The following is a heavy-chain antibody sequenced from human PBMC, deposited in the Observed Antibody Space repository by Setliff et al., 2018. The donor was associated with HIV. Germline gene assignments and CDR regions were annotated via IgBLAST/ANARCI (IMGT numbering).Heavy chain of an antibody. D-gene: IGHD2-8*01. J-gene: IGHJ4*02. CDR3: ARYNGGTYDY. CDR1: GFIFNDHF. CDR2: IRNKANSYTT. Sequence: GGSLRLSCAASGFIFNDHFMDWVRQAPGKGLEWVGRIRNKANSYTTEYAASVRGRFSISRDGSESSLFLHMNSLKTDDTAVYFCARYNGGTYDYWGQGTQVTVSS. V-gene: IGHV3-72*01.